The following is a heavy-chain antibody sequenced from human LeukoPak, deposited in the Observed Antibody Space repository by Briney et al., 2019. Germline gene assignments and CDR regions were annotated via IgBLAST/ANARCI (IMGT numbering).Heavy chain of an antibody. CDR2: IYDNGDT. J-gene: IGHJ6*03. D-gene: IGHD1-1*01. CDR3: ARERLSYYYMDA. CDR1: GGSIASSTYY. Sequence: SETLSLTCTVSGGSIASSTYYWVWLRQPPGKGLEWIGSIYDNGDTYYSPSLQSRVSISVATSKNQFSLKLSSVTAADTAVYYCARERLSYYYMDAWGKGTTVTVSS. V-gene: IGHV4-39*07.